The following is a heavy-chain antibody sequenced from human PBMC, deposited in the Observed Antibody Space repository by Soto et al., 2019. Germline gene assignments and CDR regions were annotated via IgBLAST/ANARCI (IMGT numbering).Heavy chain of an antibody. V-gene: IGHV3-30*04. D-gene: IGHD5-12*01. J-gene: IGHJ4*02. CDR1: GFRFSGFA. Sequence: QVQLVESGGGVVQPGASLRLSCAASGFRFSGFAMHWVRQAPGKGLEWVAVISFDGSEKFYVDSVKGRFSISRDDFHSTVYRQTDRQRPEDTGVYYCARDLGGYVHLWDKSNYWGQGTLVNVSS. CDR2: ISFDGSEK. CDR3: ARDLGGYVHLWDKSNY.